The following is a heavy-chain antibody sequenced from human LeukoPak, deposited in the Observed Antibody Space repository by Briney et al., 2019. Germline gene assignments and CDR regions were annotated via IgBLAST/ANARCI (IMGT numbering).Heavy chain of an antibody. CDR1: GFTFSSYA. Sequence: GASLRLSCAPSGFTFSSYAVSWVRQAPGKGLEWVSAISGSGGSTYYADSVKGRFTISRDNSKNTLYLQMNRLRAEDTAVYYCAKDSYPSGSYYYYFDYWGQGTLVTVS. CDR3: AKDSYPSGSYYYYFDY. D-gene: IGHD1-26*01. CDR2: ISGSGGST. V-gene: IGHV3-23*01. J-gene: IGHJ4*02.